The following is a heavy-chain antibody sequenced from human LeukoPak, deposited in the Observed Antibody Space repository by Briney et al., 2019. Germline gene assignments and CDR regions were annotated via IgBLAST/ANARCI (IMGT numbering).Heavy chain of an antibody. V-gene: IGHV3-53*01. CDR3: TKLKGWYGEGFFDY. Sequence: PGRSLRLSCAASGFTVSSNYMSWVRQPAGKGLEWVSVLYSGGATFYAESVKGRFPISRNTSKNTLSLQMNDLRAGDTAVYYCTKLKGWYGEGFFDYWGQGTLVTVSS. CDR2: LYSGGAT. J-gene: IGHJ4*02. D-gene: IGHD6-19*01. CDR1: GFTVSSNY.